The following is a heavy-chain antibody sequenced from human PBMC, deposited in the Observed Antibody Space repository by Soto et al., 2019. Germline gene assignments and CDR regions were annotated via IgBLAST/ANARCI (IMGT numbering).Heavy chain of an antibody. CDR1: GYDFTTYW. V-gene: IGHV5-10-1*03. CDR2: IDPSDSYT. CDR3: ARPKTYTIFGVLTPDLDS. Sequence: EVQLVQSGAEVKKPGESLRISCKSSGYDFTTYWINWVRQMPGKGLEWIGRIDPSDSYTNYNPSFQGHVTISADTSISTAYLQWSSLKASDTAMYYCARPKTYTIFGVLTPDLDSWGQGTLVTVSS. J-gene: IGHJ4*02. D-gene: IGHD3-3*01.